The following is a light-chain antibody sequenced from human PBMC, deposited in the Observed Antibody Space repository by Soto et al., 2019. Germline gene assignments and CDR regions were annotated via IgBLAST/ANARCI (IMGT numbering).Light chain of an antibody. CDR3: QQSYSTPGT. V-gene: IGKV1-39*01. CDR1: QSVSKY. Sequence: DIQMTQSPSSLSASVGDRVTITCRASQSVSKYLNWYRQNPGKAPKLLIYGAISLHSGVPSRFSGSGSGTYFTLTISNLQPEDFASYYCQQSYSTPGTFGQGTKVEIK. CDR2: GAI. J-gene: IGKJ1*01.